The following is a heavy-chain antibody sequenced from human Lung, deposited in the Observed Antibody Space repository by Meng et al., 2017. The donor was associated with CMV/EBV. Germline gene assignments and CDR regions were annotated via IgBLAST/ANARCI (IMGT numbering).Heavy chain of an antibody. V-gene: IGHV3-30*02. J-gene: IGHJ6*02. CDR3: AEEFLCLHCTSTFCYSPGAV. Sequence: SXAASGFSFSHHGMHWVRQAPGKGLDWVAFIRYDGSNKYYADSVRGRFFISRDNSRYTRYLQMNTLRDEDTATYYCAEEFLCLHCTSTFCYSPGAVWGQGXTVTVSS. CDR1: GFSFSHHG. D-gene: IGHD2/OR15-2a*01. CDR2: IRYDGSNK.